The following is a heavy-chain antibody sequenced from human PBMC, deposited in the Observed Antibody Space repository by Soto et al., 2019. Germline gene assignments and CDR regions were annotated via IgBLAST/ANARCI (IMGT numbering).Heavy chain of an antibody. CDR1: GFTFSSYA. J-gene: IGHJ4*02. CDR2: ISGSGGHT. Sequence: GGSMTLSCGASGFTFSSYAMSWVRQAPGKGLEWVSAISGSGGHTYYADSVKGRFTISRDNSKNTLYLQMNSLRAEDTAVYYCAKGLLNGRWYAADWGQGTLVTVSS. CDR3: AKGLLNGRWYAAD. D-gene: IGHD6-13*01. V-gene: IGHV3-23*01.